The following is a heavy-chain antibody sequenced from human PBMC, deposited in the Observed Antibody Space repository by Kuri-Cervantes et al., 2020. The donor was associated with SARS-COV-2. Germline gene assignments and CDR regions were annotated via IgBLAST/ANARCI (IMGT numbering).Heavy chain of an antibody. CDR2: IYHSGST. Sequence: GSLTLSCAVPVYSISRGYYWGWIRQPPGQGLEWIGSIYHSGSTYYNPSLKSRVTISVDTSKNQFSLRLSSVTAADTAVYYSAREGGGPYYDSSGYYFYWGQGTLVTVSS. CDR1: VYSISRGYY. V-gene: IGHV4-38-2*02. D-gene: IGHD3-22*01. J-gene: IGHJ4*02. CDR3: AREGGGPYYDSSGYYFY.